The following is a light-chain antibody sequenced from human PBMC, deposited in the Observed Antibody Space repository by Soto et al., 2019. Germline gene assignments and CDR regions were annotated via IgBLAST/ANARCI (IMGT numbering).Light chain of an antibody. Sequence: QSALTQPRSVSGSPGQSVTISCTGTSSDVGGYNYVSWYQQHPDKAPKLMIYDVSKRPSGVPDRFSGSKSGNTASLTISGLRTEDEADYYCCSYAGSYTFYVFGTGTKLTVL. CDR3: CSYAGSYTFYV. V-gene: IGLV2-11*01. CDR2: DVS. CDR1: SSDVGGYNY. J-gene: IGLJ1*01.